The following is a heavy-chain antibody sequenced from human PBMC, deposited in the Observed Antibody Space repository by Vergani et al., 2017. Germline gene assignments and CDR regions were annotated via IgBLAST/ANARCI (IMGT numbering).Heavy chain of an antibody. CDR3: ARDPSDYGDYGIG. D-gene: IGHD4-17*01. J-gene: IGHJ4*02. V-gene: IGHV4-30-4*01. Sequence: QVQLQESGPGLVKPSQTLSLTCTVSGGSISSGDYYWSWIRQPPGKGLEWIGYIYYSGSTYYNPSLNSRVTISVDTSKNQFSLKLSSVTAADTAVYYCARDPSDYGDYGIGWGQGTLVTVSS. CDR2: IYYSGST. CDR1: GGSISSGDYY.